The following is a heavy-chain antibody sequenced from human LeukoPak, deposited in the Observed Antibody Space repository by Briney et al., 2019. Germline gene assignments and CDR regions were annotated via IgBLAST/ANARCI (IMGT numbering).Heavy chain of an antibody. J-gene: IGHJ2*01. V-gene: IGHV4-39*01. CDR1: GGSLSSSSYY. D-gene: IGHD3-10*01. Sequence: SETLSLTCTVSGGSLSSSSYYWGWIRQPPGKGMEWIGSIYYGGTTYSHTSLKSRVTISLDTSKNQFSLKLSSVTAADTAVYYCARGSSDWYFDLWGRGTLVTVSS. CDR3: ARGSSDWYFDL. CDR2: IYYGGTT.